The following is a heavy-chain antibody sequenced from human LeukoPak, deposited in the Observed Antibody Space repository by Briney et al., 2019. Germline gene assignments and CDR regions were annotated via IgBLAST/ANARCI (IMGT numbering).Heavy chain of an antibody. D-gene: IGHD2-2*01. V-gene: IGHV3-23*01. CDR2: ISASGHYI. CDR3: ARDGSWGDYQFYFYMDV. CDR1: GFTFRSFA. J-gene: IGHJ6*03. Sequence: GGFLRLSWNASGFTFRSFAMSWVRQAPGKGLEWLSGISASGHYIYQADSVKGRFTISRDNSKNTLYIEINSLRVEDTAVYYCARDGSWGDYQFYFYMDVWGKGTTVTVSS.